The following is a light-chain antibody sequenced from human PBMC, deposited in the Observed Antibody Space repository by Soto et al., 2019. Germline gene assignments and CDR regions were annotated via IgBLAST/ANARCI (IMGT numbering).Light chain of an antibody. J-gene: IGKJ2*01. V-gene: IGKV3-15*01. CDR2: GAS. CDR3: QHYNNWPPYA. Sequence: EIVMTQSPATLSVSPGERATLSCRASQSVGSNLAWYQQKPGQAPRLLIYGASTRTTAIPARFSGSGYGTEFTLTISSLQSEDFAVYYCQHYNNWPPYAFGQGTKLEIK. CDR1: QSVGSN.